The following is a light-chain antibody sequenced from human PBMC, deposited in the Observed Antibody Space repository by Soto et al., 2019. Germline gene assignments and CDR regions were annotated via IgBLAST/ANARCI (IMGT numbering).Light chain of an antibody. CDR1: ETVRTN. Sequence: IVMTQSPVTLSVSPGERVTLSCRASETVRTNLAWFQQKPGQTPRLLIFGASTRATGIPTRFTASGSETEFTLIIDSLQSEELAVYYCQQYYNWPAYSFGQGTKMEI. J-gene: IGKJ2*01. CDR2: GAS. CDR3: QQYYNWPAYS. V-gene: IGKV3-15*01.